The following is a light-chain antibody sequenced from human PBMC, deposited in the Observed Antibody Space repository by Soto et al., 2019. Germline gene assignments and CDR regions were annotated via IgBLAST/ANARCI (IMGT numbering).Light chain of an antibody. CDR1: QSVSNNY. Sequence: EIVLTQSPGTLSLSPGERATLSCRASQSVSNNYLAWYQQKSGQAPRLLIYGAFSRANGIPVRFSGSASGTDFTLTISRLEPEDFAVYYCQQYGRSPKTCGQGTKGDIK. CDR2: GAF. V-gene: IGKV3-20*01. CDR3: QQYGRSPKT. J-gene: IGKJ1*01.